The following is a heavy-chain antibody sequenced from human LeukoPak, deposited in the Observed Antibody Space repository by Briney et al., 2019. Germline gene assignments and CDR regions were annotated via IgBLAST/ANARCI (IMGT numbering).Heavy chain of an antibody. V-gene: IGHV1-2*02. Sequence: GASVKVSCKTSGYTFTGYFIHWVRQAPGQGLEWMGWINPNSGVTSYAQKFQGRVTMTRDTSISTAYMELSRLRPDDTAVYYCAILAYAVVSHWGQGTLVTVSS. CDR1: GYTFTGYF. J-gene: IGHJ4*02. D-gene: IGHD4-23*01. CDR2: INPNSGVT. CDR3: AILAYAVVSH.